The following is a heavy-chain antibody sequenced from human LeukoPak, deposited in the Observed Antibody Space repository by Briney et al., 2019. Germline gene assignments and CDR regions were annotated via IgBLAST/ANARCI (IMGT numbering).Heavy chain of an antibody. CDR2: ISGSGGNT. CDR3: AKGSRVEPVAYCDY. Sequence: GGSLRLSCAASGFTFSSYAMTWVRQAPGKGLEWVSAISGSGGNTYYADSVKGRFTISRDNSKNTLYLQMNSLKAEDTAVYYCAKGSRVEPVAYCDYWGQGTLVTVSS. CDR1: GFTFSSYA. D-gene: IGHD2-2*01. J-gene: IGHJ4*02. V-gene: IGHV3-23*01.